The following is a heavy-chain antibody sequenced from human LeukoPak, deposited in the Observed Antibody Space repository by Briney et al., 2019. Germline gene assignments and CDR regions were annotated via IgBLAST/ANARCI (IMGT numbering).Heavy chain of an antibody. Sequence: SQTLSLTCAISGDSVSSNSAAWNWIRKSPSRGLEWLGRTYYRSKWYNDYAVSVKSRITINPDTSKDQFSLQLNSVTPEDTAVYYCARDEDGYNYGFDPWGQGILVTVSS. CDR1: GDSVSSNSAA. D-gene: IGHD5-24*01. CDR3: ARDEDGYNYGFDP. CDR2: TYYRSKWYN. V-gene: IGHV6-1*01. J-gene: IGHJ5*02.